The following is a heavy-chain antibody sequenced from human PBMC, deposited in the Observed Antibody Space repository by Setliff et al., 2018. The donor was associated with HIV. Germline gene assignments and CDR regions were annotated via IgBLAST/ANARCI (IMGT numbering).Heavy chain of an antibody. J-gene: IGHJ4*02. CDR2: INAGNGNT. Sequence: ASVKVSCKASGYTFTSYAMHWVRQAPGQRLEWMGWINAGNGNTKYSQKFQGRVTMTRDASTSTVYMELSSLRSEDTAVYYCARQSWIQLWSVIDYWGQGTVVTVSS. D-gene: IGHD5-18*01. CDR3: ARQSWIQLWSVIDY. V-gene: IGHV1-3*01. CDR1: GYTFTSYA.